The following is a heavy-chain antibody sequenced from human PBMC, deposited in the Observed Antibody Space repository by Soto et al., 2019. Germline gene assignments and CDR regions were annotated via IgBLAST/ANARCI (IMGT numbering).Heavy chain of an antibody. CDR3: ARADSSSWYSRQANWFDP. CDR2: MNPNSGNT. V-gene: IGHV1-8*01. J-gene: IGHJ5*02. Sequence: QVQLVQSGAEVKKPGASVKVSCKASGYTFTSYDINWVRQATGQGLEWMGWMNPNSGNTGYAQKFQGRVTMTRNTSISTAYMELSSLRSEDTAVYYCARADSSSWYSRQANWFDPWGQGTLVTVSS. D-gene: IGHD6-13*01. CDR1: GYTFTSYD.